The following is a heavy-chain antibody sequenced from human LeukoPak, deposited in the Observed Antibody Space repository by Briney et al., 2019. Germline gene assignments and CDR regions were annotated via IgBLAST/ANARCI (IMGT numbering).Heavy chain of an antibody. CDR2: VMDDGYRT. D-gene: IGHD4-17*01. CDR1: GFSLSNYA. CDR3: ARWAVTRFQVFDY. J-gene: IGHJ4*02. V-gene: IGHV3-23*01. Sequence: GGSLRLSWAASGFSLSNYAMSWVRQAPGKGLEWVSSVMDDGYRTYYADSGKGRFTISRDTSKNTLDLQMSSLRAEDTAVYHCARWAVTRFQVFDYWGQGTLVTVST.